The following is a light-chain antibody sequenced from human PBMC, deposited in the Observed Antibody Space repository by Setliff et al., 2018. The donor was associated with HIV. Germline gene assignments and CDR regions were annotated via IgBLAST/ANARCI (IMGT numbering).Light chain of an antibody. CDR1: ISDVGSYNL. V-gene: IGLV2-14*02. J-gene: IGLJ1*01. CDR3: SSYTTDSGV. Sequence: QSVLTQPASVSGSPGQSITISCTGTISDVGSYNLVSWYQQHPGKAPKLVIYEVSNRPSGVSNRFSGSKSGNTASLTISGLQAEDEADYYCSSYTTDSGVFGTGTKVTVL. CDR2: EVS.